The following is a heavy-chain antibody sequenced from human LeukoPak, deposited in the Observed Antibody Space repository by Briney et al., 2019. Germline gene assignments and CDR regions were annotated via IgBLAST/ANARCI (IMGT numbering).Heavy chain of an antibody. CDR2: ISGSGGST. V-gene: IGHV3-23*01. CDR3: AKDQAGG. Sequence: GGSLRLSCAASGFTFSRNSMNWVRQAPGKGLEWVSAISGSGGSTYYADSVKGRFTISRDNSKNTLYLQMKSLRIEDAGIYYCAKDQAGGWGQGTLVTVSS. D-gene: IGHD4-23*01. CDR1: GFTFSRNS. J-gene: IGHJ4*02.